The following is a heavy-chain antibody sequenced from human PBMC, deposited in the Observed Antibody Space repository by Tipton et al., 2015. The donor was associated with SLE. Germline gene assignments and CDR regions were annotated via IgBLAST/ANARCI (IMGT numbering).Heavy chain of an antibody. V-gene: IGHV4-34*01. J-gene: IGHJ4*02. D-gene: IGHD6-6*01. CDR1: GGSFSGYY. Sequence: TLSLTCAVYGGSFSGYYWSWIRQPPGKGLQWIGEINHTGDTNYNPSLKSRVTISVDTSKNQFSLKLSSVTAADTAVFYCARRRITARPGLDYWGQGTLVTVSS. CDR2: INHTGDT. CDR3: ARRRITARPGLDY.